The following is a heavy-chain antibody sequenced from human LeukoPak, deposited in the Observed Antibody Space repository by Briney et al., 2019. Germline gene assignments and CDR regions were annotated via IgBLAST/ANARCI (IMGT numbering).Heavy chain of an antibody. Sequence: GGYLRLSCVASGFTFRTYYMSWLRLAAGKGLDWVASITSSGRHMFYADSVKGRFTITRDNAYDSLTLQMNSLRAEDTAVYYCEREPFRWCYSVRYDYYTEVWGKGTTVTVSS. V-gene: IGHV3-21*01. CDR3: EREPFRWCYSVRYDYYTEV. D-gene: IGHD5/OR15-5a*01. CDR1: GFTFRTYY. CDR2: ITSSGRHM. J-gene: IGHJ6*03.